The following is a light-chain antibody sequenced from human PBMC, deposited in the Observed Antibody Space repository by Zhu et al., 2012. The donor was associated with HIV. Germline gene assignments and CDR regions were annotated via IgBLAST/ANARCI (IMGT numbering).Light chain of an antibody. V-gene: IGKV3-11*01. CDR2: DTS. CDR1: RSVRSF. J-gene: IGKJ4*01. Sequence: IVLTQSPATLSLSPGERATVSCRASRSVRSFLAWYRQKPGQAPRLLIYDTSKRAAGIPARFSGSGSETDFTLTISSLEPEDFALYYCQQRSNWPLTFGGGTKVEIK. CDR3: QQRSNWPLT.